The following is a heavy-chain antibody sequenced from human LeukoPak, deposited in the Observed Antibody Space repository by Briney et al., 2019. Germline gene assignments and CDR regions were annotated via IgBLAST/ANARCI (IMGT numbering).Heavy chain of an antibody. J-gene: IGHJ4*02. D-gene: IGHD2-8*01. Sequence: GGSLRLSCAASGFTFSNYIMNWVRQAPGKGLEWVSSISTSSIYIYYADSVKGRFIISRDNAKDLLFLHMNSLRAEDTAVYYCARGRRPVMGYIDYWGQGTLVTVSS. CDR2: ISTSSIYI. CDR3: ARGRRPVMGYIDY. CDR1: GFTFSNYI. V-gene: IGHV3-21*01.